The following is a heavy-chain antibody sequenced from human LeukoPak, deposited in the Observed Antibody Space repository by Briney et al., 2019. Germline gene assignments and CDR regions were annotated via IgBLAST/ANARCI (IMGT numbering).Heavy chain of an antibody. D-gene: IGHD3-22*01. J-gene: IGHJ4*02. V-gene: IGHV3-48*01. CDR2: ISSSSSTI. Sequence: GGSLRLSCAASGFTFSSYSMNWVRQAPGKGLEWVSYISSSSSTIYYADSVKGRFTISRDNAKNSLYLQMNSLRAEDTAVYYCARDGAADYYDSSGYYSWGQGTLVTVSS. CDR1: GFTFSSYS. CDR3: ARDGAADYYDSSGYYS.